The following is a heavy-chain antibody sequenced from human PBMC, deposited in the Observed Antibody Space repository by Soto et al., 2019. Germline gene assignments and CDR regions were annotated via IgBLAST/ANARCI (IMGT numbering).Heavy chain of an antibody. CDR1: GGSFSGYY. Sequence: SETLSLTCAVYGGSFSGYYWSWIRQPPGKGLEWIGEINHSGSTNYNPSLKSRVTISVDTSKNQFSLKLSSVTAADTAVYYCARGEGYCSSTSCTLEDYWGQGTLVTVSS. V-gene: IGHV4-34*01. CDR2: INHSGST. D-gene: IGHD2-2*01. CDR3: ARGEGYCSSTSCTLEDY. J-gene: IGHJ4*02.